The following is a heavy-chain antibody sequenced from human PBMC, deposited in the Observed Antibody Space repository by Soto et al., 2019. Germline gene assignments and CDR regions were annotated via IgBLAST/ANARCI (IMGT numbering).Heavy chain of an antibody. Sequence: ASGTPSLTRAVYGGSFRGYYLSGVPPPPGEGLGWIGEINHSGSTNYNPSLKSRVTISVDTSKNQFSLKLSSVTAADTAVYYCARENPFLVATPGYYYYYMDVWGKGTTVTVSS. D-gene: IGHD5-12*01. CDR2: INHSGST. CDR1: GGSFRGYY. CDR3: ARENPFLVATPGYYYYYMDV. V-gene: IGHV4-34*01. J-gene: IGHJ6*03.